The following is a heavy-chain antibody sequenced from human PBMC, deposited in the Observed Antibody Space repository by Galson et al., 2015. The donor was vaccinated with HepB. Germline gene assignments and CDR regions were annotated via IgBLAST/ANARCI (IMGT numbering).Heavy chain of an antibody. V-gene: IGHV3-21*01. J-gene: IGHJ3*02. CDR2: ISSSSSYI. D-gene: IGHD6-19*01. CDR3: ARDHGAVAGPDAFDI. Sequence: SLRLSCAASGFTFSSYSMNWVRQAPGKGLEWVSSISSSSSYIYYADSVKGRFTISRDNAKNSLYLQMNSLRAEDTAVYYCARDHGAVAGPDAFDIWGQGTMVTVSS. CDR1: GFTFSSYS.